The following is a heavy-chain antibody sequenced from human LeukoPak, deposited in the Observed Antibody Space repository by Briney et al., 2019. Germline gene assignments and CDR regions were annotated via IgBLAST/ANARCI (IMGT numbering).Heavy chain of an antibody. CDR3: ARVNSSGWAFFDY. D-gene: IGHD6-19*01. CDR1: GYTFTGYY. J-gene: IGHJ4*02. CDR2: INPNSGGT. V-gene: IGHV1-2*02. Sequence: GASVTVSCKASGYTFTGYYMHWVRQAPGQGLEWMGWINPNSGGTNYGQKFPGRVTMTRDTSISTAYMELNRLRSDDTAVYFCARVNSSGWAFFDYWGQGTLVTVSS.